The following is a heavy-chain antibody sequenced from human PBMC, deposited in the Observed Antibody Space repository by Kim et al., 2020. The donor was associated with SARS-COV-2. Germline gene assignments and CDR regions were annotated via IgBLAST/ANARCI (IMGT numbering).Heavy chain of an antibody. J-gene: IGHJ4*02. CDR3: ARTDYDSSGDQPTTYDY. CDR1: GFSLSTSGVG. V-gene: IGHV2-5*02. Sequence: SGPTLVKPTQTLTLTCTFSGFSLSTSGVGVGWIRQPPGKALEWLALIYWDDDKRYSPSLKSRLTITKDTSKNQVVLTMTNMDPVDTATYYCARTDYDSSGDQPTTYDYWGQGTLVTVSS. D-gene: IGHD3-22*01. CDR2: IYWDDDK.